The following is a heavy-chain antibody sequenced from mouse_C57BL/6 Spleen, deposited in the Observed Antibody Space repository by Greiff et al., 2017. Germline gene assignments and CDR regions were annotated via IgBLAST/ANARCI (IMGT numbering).Heavy chain of an antibody. CDR2: IDPSDSYT. V-gene: IGHV1-59*01. J-gene: IGHJ2*01. CDR3: ARGSTTVVEGGYFDY. CDR1: GYTFTSYW. Sequence: VQLQQPGAELVRPGTSVKLSCKASGYTFTSYWMHWVKQRPGQGLEWIGVIDPSDSYTNYNQKFKGKATLTVDTSSSTAYMQLSSLTSEDSAVYYCARGSTTVVEGGYFDYWGQGTTRTVSS. D-gene: IGHD1-1*01.